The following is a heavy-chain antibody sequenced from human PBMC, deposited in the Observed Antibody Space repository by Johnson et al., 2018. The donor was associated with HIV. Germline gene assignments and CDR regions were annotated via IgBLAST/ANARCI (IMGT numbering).Heavy chain of an antibody. CDR2: ISYDGSNK. V-gene: IGHV3-30*04. CDR3: ARDWVIGDAFDI. Sequence: QVQLVESGGGVVQPGRSLRLSCAAFGFTFSSYAMHWVRQAPGKGLEWVAVISYDGSNKYYADSVKGRFTISRDNSKNTLYLQMNSLRAEDTTVYYCARDWVIGDAFDIWGQGTMVTVYS. CDR1: GFTFSSYA. D-gene: IGHD2-21*01. J-gene: IGHJ3*02.